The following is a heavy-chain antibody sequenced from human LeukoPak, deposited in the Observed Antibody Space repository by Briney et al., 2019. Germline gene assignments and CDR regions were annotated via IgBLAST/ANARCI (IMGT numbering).Heavy chain of an antibody. CDR2: MSYHGTTE. CDR1: GCSISSVA. Sequence: GRSLRLSCAASGCSISSVAKYWVRHPPGKGQGLESVMSYHGTTEFYAASVKGRFSIVKVHSKNTLYLQMNSFRREVSAIYYRANVVVYAVVAFVLWGEGAIVTVSS. J-gene: IGHJ3*01. V-gene: IGHV3-30-3*01. CDR3: ANVVVYAVVAFVL. D-gene: IGHD3-16*01.